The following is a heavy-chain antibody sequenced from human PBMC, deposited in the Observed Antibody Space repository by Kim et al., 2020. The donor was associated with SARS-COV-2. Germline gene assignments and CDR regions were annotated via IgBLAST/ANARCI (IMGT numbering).Heavy chain of an antibody. Sequence: VRGRVTNTRDNSKNKMYLQMNSLGAEDTAVYYCARGCGYSYRWYFDHWGQGTLVTVSS. CDR3: ARGCGYSYRWYFDH. D-gene: IGHD5-18*01. V-gene: IGHV3-23*01. J-gene: IGHJ4*02.